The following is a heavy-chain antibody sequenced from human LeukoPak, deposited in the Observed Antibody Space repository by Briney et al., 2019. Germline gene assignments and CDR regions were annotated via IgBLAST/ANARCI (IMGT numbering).Heavy chain of an antibody. D-gene: IGHD3-16*02. CDR1: GGSISSGSYY. Sequence: PSETLSLTCTVSGGSISSGSYYWSWIRQPPGKGLEWIGEINHSGSTNYNPSLKSRVTISVDTSKNQFSLKLSSVTAADTAVYYCARGPLSFTVGYVWGSYRTTLFDYWGQGTLVTVSS. CDR2: INHSGST. CDR3: ARGPLSFTVGYVWGSYRTTLFDY. V-gene: IGHV4-39*07. J-gene: IGHJ4*02.